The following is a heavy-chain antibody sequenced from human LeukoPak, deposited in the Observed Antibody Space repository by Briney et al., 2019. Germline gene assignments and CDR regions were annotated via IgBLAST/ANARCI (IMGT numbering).Heavy chain of an antibody. CDR2: IYYSGNT. CDR3: ARNYGSGSYPHYFDY. V-gene: IGHV4-39*01. Sequence: KPSETLSLTCTVSGGSIRSDNSYWGWIRQPPGKGLEWIGSIYYSGNTFYNPSLKSRVTISVDTSKNQFSLKLSSVTAADTAVYYCARNYGSGSYPHYFDYWARELWSPSPQ. J-gene: IGHJ4*02. D-gene: IGHD3-10*01. CDR1: GGSIRSDNSY.